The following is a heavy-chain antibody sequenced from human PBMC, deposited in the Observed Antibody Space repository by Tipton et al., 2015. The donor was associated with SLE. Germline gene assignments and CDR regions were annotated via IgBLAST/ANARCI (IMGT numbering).Heavy chain of an antibody. J-gene: IGHJ5*01. D-gene: IGHD6-19*01. V-gene: IGHV3-23*03. CDR3: AKEEKQWLSRWFEF. CDR2: IYATGRT. CDR1: GFTFSSYA. Sequence: GSLRLSCEASGFTFSSYAINWVRQAPGKGLEWIAIIYATGRTLYADSVKGRFIISRDNSESTVYLQMSSLRNEDTAIYYCAKEEKQWLSRWFEFWGQGTLVTVSS.